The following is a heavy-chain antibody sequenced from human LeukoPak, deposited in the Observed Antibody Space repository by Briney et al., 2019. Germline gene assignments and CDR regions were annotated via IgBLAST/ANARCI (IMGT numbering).Heavy chain of an antibody. CDR3: ARDYDGVRGHW. V-gene: IGHV3-7*04. J-gene: IGHJ4*02. Sequence: GGSLRLSCAASGFTFSSYRMSWVRQAPGKGLEGVANIKEDGSVKYYVDSVKGRFTISRDNAKDSLYLQMNSLRAEDTAVYYCARDYDGVRGHWWGQGTLVTVSS. D-gene: IGHD2-8*01. CDR2: IKEDGSVK. CDR1: GFTFSSYR.